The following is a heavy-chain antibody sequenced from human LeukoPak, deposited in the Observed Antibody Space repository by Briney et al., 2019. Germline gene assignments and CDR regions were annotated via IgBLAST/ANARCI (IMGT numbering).Heavy chain of an antibody. CDR1: GGTFTTYA. CDR3: ARFPVRGYTYGSVIHHMDV. CDR2: IIPILDVA. Sequence: SVKVSCKASGGTFTTYAITWVRQAPGHGLEWMGRIIPILDVADSAQRFQGRVTITADRSTSTVYMELNSLRSEDTAIYYCARFPVRGYTYGSVIHHMDVWGQGTTVIVSS. D-gene: IGHD5-18*01. V-gene: IGHV1-69*04. J-gene: IGHJ6*02.